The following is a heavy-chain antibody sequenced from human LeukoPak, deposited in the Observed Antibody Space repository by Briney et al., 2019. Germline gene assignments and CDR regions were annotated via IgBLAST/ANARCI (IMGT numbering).Heavy chain of an antibody. CDR2: IKNDGTAK. J-gene: IGHJ4*02. CDR3: AKGSYSKGDY. V-gene: IGHV3-7*01. CDR1: GFTFSYHW. Sequence: GGSLTLSCAASGFTFSYHWMTWVRQAPGKGLEWVANIKNDGTAKNYVDSVKGRFTISRDNAKNSLYLQMNSLRAEDTGVYYCAKGSYSKGDYWGQGVLVTVSS. D-gene: IGHD5-18*01.